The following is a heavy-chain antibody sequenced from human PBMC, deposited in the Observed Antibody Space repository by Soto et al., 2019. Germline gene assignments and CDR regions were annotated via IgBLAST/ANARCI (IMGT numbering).Heavy chain of an antibody. CDR1: GFTFSSYA. CDR2: ISGSGGST. J-gene: IGHJ6*02. D-gene: IGHD2-15*01. CDR3: AKDSPWCSGGSCYRGGGMDV. V-gene: IGHV3-23*01. Sequence: EVQLLESGGGLVQPGGSLRLSCAASGFTFSSYAMSWVRQAPGKGLEWVSAISGSGGSTYYADSVKGRFTISRDNSKNTLYLQMNSLRAEDTAVYYCAKDSPWCSGGSCYRGGGMDVWGQGTTVTVSS.